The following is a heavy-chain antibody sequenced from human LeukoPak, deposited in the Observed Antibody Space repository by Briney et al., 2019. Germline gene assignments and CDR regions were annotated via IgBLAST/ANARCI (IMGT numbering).Heavy chain of an antibody. CDR1: GYTLTELS. D-gene: IGHD3-9*01. V-gene: IGHV1-24*01. CDR2: FDPEDGET. J-gene: IGHJ3*02. CDR3: ATDRYDILTGYYDAFDI. Sequence: GASVKVSCKISGYTLTELSMHWVRQAPGKGLEWMGGFDPEDGETIYAQKFQGRVTMTEATSTDTAYMELSSLRSEDTAVYYCATDRYDILTGYYDAFDIWGQGTMVTVSS.